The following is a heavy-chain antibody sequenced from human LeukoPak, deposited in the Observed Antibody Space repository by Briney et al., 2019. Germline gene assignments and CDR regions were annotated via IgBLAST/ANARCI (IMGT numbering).Heavy chain of an antibody. CDR3: ARVPRWGAFDI. V-gene: IGHV1-69*13. CDR1: GYTFTSYG. D-gene: IGHD4-23*01. CDR2: IIPIFGTA. Sequence: SVKVSCKASGYTFTSYGISWVRQAPGQGLEWMGGIIPIFGTANYAQKFQGRVTITADESTSTAYMELSRLRSDDTAVYYCARVPRWGAFDIWGQGTMVTVSS. J-gene: IGHJ3*02.